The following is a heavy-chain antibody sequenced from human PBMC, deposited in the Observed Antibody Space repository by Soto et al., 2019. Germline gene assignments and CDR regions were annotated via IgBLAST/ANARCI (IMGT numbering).Heavy chain of an antibody. CDR2: IYYTGTT. J-gene: IGHJ4*02. Sequence: SETLSLTCTVSGGSISSSSYYWGWIRQSPGKGLEWIGSIYYTGTTYYSPSLKSRVTISVDTSKNQVSLKLSSVTAADTAVYFCSRGSYYYDNSGYYYAYWGQGTLVTVSS. CDR3: SRGSYYYDNSGYYYAY. D-gene: IGHD3-22*01. CDR1: GGSISSSSYY. V-gene: IGHV4-39*01.